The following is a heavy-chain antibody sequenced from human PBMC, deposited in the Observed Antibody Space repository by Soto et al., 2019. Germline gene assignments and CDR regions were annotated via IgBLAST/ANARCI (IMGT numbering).Heavy chain of an antibody. Sequence: QVQLVESGGGVVQPGRSLRLSCAASGFTFSNYGMHWVRQAPGKGLEWVAGIRYDGNNKYYADSVKGRFTISRDNSKNTLYLQMNSLRAEDTAGYYWAIDRTGGWHNFDYWGQGTLVTVSS. CDR3: AIDRTGGWHNFDY. CDR1: GFTFSNYG. CDR2: IRYDGNNK. V-gene: IGHV3-33*01. J-gene: IGHJ4*02. D-gene: IGHD6-19*01.